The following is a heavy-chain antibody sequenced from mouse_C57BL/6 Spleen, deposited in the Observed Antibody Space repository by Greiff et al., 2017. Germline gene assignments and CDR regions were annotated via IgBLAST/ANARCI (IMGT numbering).Heavy chain of an antibody. CDR3: ARADQSGWYCDY. J-gene: IGHJ2*01. Sequence: EVQLQESGGGLVKPGGSLKLSCAASGFTFSSYAMSWVRQTPEKRLEWVATISDGGSYTYYPDNVKGRFTLSRDNAKNNLYLQMSHLKSEDTAMYDCARADQSGWYCDYWGQGTTLTVSS. CDR2: ISDGGSYT. CDR1: GFTFSSYA. D-gene: IGHD2-3*01. V-gene: IGHV5-4*01.